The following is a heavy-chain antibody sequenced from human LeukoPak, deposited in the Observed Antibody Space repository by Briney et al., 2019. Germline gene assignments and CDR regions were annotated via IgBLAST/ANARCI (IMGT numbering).Heavy chain of an antibody. CDR3: ASEGFTYYYDSSGYYYEYYFDY. J-gene: IGHJ4*02. V-gene: IGHV3-48*04. CDR2: ISSSGSTI. Sequence: GGSLRLSCAASGFTFSSYGMSWVRQAPGKGLEWVSYISSSGSTIYYADSVKGRFTISRDNAKNSLYLQMNSLRAEDTAVYYCASEGFTYYYDSSGYYYEYYFDYWGQGTLVTVSS. D-gene: IGHD3-22*01. CDR1: GFTFSSYG.